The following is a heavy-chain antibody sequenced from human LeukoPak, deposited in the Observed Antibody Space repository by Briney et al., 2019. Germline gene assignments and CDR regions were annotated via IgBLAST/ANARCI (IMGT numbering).Heavy chain of an antibody. CDR2: ISSSGSTI. Sequence: GGSLRLSCAASGFTFSNYSMNWVCQAPGKGLEWVSYISSSGSTIYYADSVKGRFTISRDNAKNSLYLQMNSLRAEDTAVYYCARDSAQSSYSDYWGQGTLVTVSS. CDR1: GFTFSNYS. D-gene: IGHD1-26*01. CDR3: ARDSAQSSYSDY. V-gene: IGHV3-48*04. J-gene: IGHJ4*02.